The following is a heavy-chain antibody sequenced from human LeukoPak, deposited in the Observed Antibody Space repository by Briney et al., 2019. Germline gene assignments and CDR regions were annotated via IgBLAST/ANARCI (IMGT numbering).Heavy chain of an antibody. CDR1: GGSFSGYY. CDR3: ARSGYSSGWYGDYYYYMDV. V-gene: IGHV4-34*01. J-gene: IGHJ6*03. CDR2: INHSGST. Sequence: SETLSLTCAVYGGSFSGYYWSWIRQPPGKGLEWIGEINHSGSTNYNPSLKSRVTISVDTSKNQFSLKLSSVTAADTAVYYCARSGYSSGWYGDYYYYMDVWGKGTTVTVSS. D-gene: IGHD6-19*01.